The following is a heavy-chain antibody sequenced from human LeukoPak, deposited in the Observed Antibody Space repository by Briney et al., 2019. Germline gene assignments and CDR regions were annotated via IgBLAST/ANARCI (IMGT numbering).Heavy chain of an antibody. J-gene: IGHJ3*02. Sequence: PGESLKISCKGSGYSFTSYCIAWVRQMPGKGLEWMGIIYPGDSDTRYSPSFQGQVTMSVDKSISTAYLQRSSLKASDTAMYYCARLRSSWSNDAFDIWGQGTMVTVSS. CDR2: IYPGDSDT. D-gene: IGHD6-13*01. CDR3: ARLRSSWSNDAFDI. V-gene: IGHV5-51*01. CDR1: GYSFTSYC.